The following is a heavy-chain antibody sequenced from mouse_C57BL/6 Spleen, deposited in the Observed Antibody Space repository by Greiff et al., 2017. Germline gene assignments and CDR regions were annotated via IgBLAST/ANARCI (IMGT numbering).Heavy chain of an antibody. CDR1: GFTFSDYG. V-gene: IGHV5-17*01. J-gene: IGHJ4*01. CDR2: ISSGSSTI. Sequence: EVQVVESGGGLVKPGGSLTLSCAASGFTFSDYGMHWVRQAPEKGLEWVAYISSGSSTIYYADTVKGRFTISRDNAKNTLFRQMTSLRSEDTAMYYCANGRAMDYWGQGTSVTVSS. CDR3: ANGRAMDY. D-gene: IGHD4-1*01.